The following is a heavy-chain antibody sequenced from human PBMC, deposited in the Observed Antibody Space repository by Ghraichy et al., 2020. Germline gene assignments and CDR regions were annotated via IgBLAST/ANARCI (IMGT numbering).Heavy chain of an antibody. V-gene: IGHV4-34*01. CDR3: AREVRWGPSDY. CDR1: GGSFSGYY. D-gene: IGHD2-21*02. J-gene: IGHJ4*02. Sequence: SQTLSLTCAVYGGSFSGYYWSWIRQPPGKGLEWIGEINHSGSTNYNPSLKSRVTISVDTSKNQFSLKLSSVTAADTAVYYCAREVRWGPSDYWGQGTLVTVSS. CDR2: INHSGST.